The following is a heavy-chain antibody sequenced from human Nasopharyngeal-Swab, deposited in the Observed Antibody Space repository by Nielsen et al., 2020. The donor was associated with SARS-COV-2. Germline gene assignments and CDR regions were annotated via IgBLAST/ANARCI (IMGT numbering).Heavy chain of an antibody. CDR2: ISYDGSNK. J-gene: IGHJ3*02. Sequence: GESMKISCAASGFAFSGYGKHWVRQAPGKGLEWVAVISYDGSNKYYADSVKGRFTISRDNSKNTLYLQMNSLRAEDTAVYYCANLIFGDAFDIWGQGTMVTDSS. D-gene: IGHD3-3*01. V-gene: IGHV3-30*18. CDR1: GFAFSGYG. CDR3: ANLIFGDAFDI.